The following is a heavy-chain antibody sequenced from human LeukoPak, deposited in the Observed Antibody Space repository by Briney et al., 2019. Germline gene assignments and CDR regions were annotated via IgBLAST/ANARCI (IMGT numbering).Heavy chain of an antibody. CDR3: AKVARRDGYNSRGYFDY. CDR2: ISWNSGSI. D-gene: IGHD5-24*01. Sequence: LRLSCAASGFTFDDYAMHWVRQAPGKGLEWVSGISWNSGSIGYADSVKGRFTISRDNAKNSLYLQMNSLRAEDTALYYCAKVARRDGYNSRGYFDYWGQGTLVTVSS. CDR1: GFTFDDYA. J-gene: IGHJ4*02. V-gene: IGHV3-9*01.